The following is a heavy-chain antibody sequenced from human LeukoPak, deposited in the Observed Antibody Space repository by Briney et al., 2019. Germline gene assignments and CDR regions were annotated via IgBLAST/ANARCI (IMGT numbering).Heavy chain of an antibody. J-gene: IGHJ4*02. D-gene: IGHD3-22*01. CDR1: GYTFTSYG. V-gene: IGHV1-18*01. CDR3: ARDLFLERLDSSGYYSNVGY. CDR2: ISAYNGNT. Sequence: ASVKVSCKASGYTFTSYGISWVRQAPGQGLEWVGWISAYNGNTNYAQKLQGRVTMTTDTSTSTAYMELRSLRSDDTAVYYCARDLFLERLDSSGYYSNVGYWGQGTLVTVSS.